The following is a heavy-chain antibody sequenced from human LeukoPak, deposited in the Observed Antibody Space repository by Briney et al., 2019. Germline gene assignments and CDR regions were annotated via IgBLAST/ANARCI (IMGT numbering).Heavy chain of an antibody. V-gene: IGHV4-59*08. J-gene: IGHJ5*02. CDR3: ARGTVVVVAATEAQLGWFDP. CDR2: IYYSGST. Sequence: SETLSLTCTFSGGSISSYYWSWIRQPPGKGLEWIGYIYYSGSTNYNPSLKSRVTISVDTSKNQFSLKLSSVTAADTAVYYCARGTVVVVAATEAQLGWFDPWGQGTLVTVSS. CDR1: GGSISSYY. D-gene: IGHD2-15*01.